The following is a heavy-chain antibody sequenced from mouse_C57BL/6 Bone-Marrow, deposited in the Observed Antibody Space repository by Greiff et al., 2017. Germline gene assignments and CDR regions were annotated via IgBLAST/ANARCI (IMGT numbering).Heavy chain of an antibody. J-gene: IGHJ3*01. CDR2: IYPRSGNT. CDR1: GYTFTSYG. V-gene: IGHV1-81*01. Sequence: VHLVESGAELARPGASVKLSCKASGYTFTSYGISWVKQRTGQGLEWIGEIYPRSGNTYYNEKFKGKATLTADKSSSTAYMELRSLTSEDSAVYFCARRNFFAYWGQGTLVTVSA. CDR3: ARRNFFAY.